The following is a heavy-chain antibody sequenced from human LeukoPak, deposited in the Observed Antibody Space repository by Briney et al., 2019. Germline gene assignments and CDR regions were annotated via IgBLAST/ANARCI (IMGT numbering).Heavy chain of an antibody. J-gene: IGHJ4*02. D-gene: IGHD6-13*01. CDR3: ARGRGSSWYYFDY. CDR2: IYYSGST. Sequence: SETPSLTCTVSSDSISSYYWSWIRQPPGKGLEWIGFIYYSGSTNYNPSLRSRVTMSVDTSKNQFSLQLRSVTAADTAVYYCARGRGSSWYYFDYWGQGTLGTVSS. V-gene: IGHV4-59*12. CDR1: SDSISSYY.